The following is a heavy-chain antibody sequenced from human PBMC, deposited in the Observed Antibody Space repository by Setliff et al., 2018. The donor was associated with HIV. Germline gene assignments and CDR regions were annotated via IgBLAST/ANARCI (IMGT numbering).Heavy chain of an antibody. J-gene: IGHJ5*02. CDR1: GDSINTHY. CDR2: ISHSGNT. D-gene: IGHD1-26*01. Sequence: SETLSLTCTVSGDSINTHYWSWIRQPPGKGLEWIGCISHSGNTNFNPSLNSRVTILLDTSKNQFSLRLTSLTAADTAIYYCARSTVGAGASFPWGRGILVTVSS. CDR3: ARSTVGAGASFP. V-gene: IGHV4-59*11.